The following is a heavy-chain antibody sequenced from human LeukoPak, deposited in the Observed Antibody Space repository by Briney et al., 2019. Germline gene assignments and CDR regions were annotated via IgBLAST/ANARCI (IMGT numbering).Heavy chain of an antibody. J-gene: IGHJ5*02. Sequence: PVGSLRLSCAASGFTFSSYAVSWVRQAPGKGLGWVSAISGSGGSTYYADSVTGRFTISRDNSKNTLYLQMNSLRAEDTAVYDCAKRYDFWGFDPWGQGTLVTVSS. CDR1: GFTFSSYA. CDR2: ISGSGGST. V-gene: IGHV3-23*01. D-gene: IGHD3-3*01. CDR3: AKRYDFWGFDP.